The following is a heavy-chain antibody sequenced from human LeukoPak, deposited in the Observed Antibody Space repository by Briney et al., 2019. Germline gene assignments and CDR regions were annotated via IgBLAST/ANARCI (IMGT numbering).Heavy chain of an antibody. D-gene: IGHD6-13*01. CDR1: GYTFTGYY. V-gene: IGHV1-2*04. CDR3: ARDRGYSSSWYGMYYFDY. Sequence: ASVKVSCKASGYTFTGYYMRWVRQAPGQGLEWMGWINPNSGGTNYAQKFQGWVTMTRDTSISTAYMELSRLRSDDTAVYYCARDRGYSSSWYGMYYFDYWGQGTLVTVSS. J-gene: IGHJ4*02. CDR2: INPNSGGT.